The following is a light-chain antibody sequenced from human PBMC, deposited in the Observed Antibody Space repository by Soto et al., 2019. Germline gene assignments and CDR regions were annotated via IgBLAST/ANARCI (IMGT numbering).Light chain of an antibody. V-gene: IGKV1-27*01. CDR1: QGISNH. Sequence: DIQMTQSPSSLSASVGDRVTITCRASQGISNHLAWYQQKPGKVPKVLIYGASTLQSGVPSRFSGSGSGTEFTLTISSLQPEDVATYYCQRHNSAPPVTFGPGTKVDIK. CDR2: GAS. J-gene: IGKJ3*01. CDR3: QRHNSAPPVT.